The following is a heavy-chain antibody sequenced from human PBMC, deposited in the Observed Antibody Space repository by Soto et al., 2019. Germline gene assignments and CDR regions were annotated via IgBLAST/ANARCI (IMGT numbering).Heavy chain of an antibody. CDR3: ATSGGGGYLY. CDR1: GYTFSSYD. V-gene: IGHV1-8*01. Sequence: QVQLVQPGAEVKKPGASVKVSCKASGYTFSSYDINWVRQATGQGLEWMGWLNPNGGDTGYAQKFQGRVTLARNTSINSAYIELRSLTSDDTAVYYCATSGGGGYLYWGGVTLLTVAS. CDR2: LNPNGGDT. D-gene: IGHD6-19*01. J-gene: IGHJ4*02.